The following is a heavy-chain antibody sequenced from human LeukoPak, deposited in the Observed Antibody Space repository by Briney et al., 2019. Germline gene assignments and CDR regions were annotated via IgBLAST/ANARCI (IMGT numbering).Heavy chain of an antibody. CDR1: GGTFSSYA. CDR3: ASAQYCSSTSCYLGYYYYGMDV. J-gene: IGHJ6*02. D-gene: IGHD2-2*01. CDR2: IIPIFGIA. V-gene: IGHV1-69*04. Sequence: SLKLSCKASGGTFSSYAISWVRQAPGQGLEWMGRIIPIFGIANYAQKFQGRVTITTDKSTSTAYMELSSLRSEDTAVSYCASAQYCSSTSCYLGYYYYGMDVWGQGTTVTVSS.